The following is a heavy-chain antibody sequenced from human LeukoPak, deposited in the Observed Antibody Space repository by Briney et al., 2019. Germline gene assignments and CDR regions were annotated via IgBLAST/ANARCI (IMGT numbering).Heavy chain of an antibody. CDR2: ISGSGGNT. CDR3: AKDDYDFWTDYGMDV. V-gene: IGHV3-23*01. Sequence: GGSLRLSCAASGFTFSGYAMSWVRQAPGKGLEWVSAISGSGGNTYYADSVRGRFTISRDNSQNTLYVQMNSLRAEDTAVYYCAKDDYDFWTDYGMDVWGQGTTVTVSS. D-gene: IGHD3-3*01. CDR1: GFTFSGYA. J-gene: IGHJ6*02.